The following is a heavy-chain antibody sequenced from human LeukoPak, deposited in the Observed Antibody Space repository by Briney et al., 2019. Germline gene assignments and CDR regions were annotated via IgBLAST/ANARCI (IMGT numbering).Heavy chain of an antibody. D-gene: IGHD5-24*01. CDR1: GGSISSSSNY. CDR2: IYYSGST. J-gene: IGHJ4*02. V-gene: IGHV4-39*01. CDR3: ARHSWVEMATKNYFDY. Sequence: PSETLSLTCTVSGGSISSSSNYWGWIRQPPGKGLEWIGSIYYSGSTYYNPSLKSRVTISVDTSKNQFSLKLSSVTAADTAVYYCARHSWVEMATKNYFDYWGQGTLVTVSS.